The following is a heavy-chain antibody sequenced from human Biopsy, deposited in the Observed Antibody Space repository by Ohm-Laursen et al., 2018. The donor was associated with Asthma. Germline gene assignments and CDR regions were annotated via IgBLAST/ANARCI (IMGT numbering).Heavy chain of an antibody. CDR3: ARERAGVLGSYNGMDV. D-gene: IGHD2-8*01. Sequence: SLRLSCTASGFTFSNYGMHWVRQVAGKGLDWVAVVTYDGISQYYAESVKGRFTISRDNSRNTLNLQMNSVRPDGTAVYFCARERAGVLGSYNGMDVWGPGTTVSVSS. CDR2: VTYDGISQ. V-gene: IGHV3-30*03. J-gene: IGHJ6*02. CDR1: GFTFSNYG.